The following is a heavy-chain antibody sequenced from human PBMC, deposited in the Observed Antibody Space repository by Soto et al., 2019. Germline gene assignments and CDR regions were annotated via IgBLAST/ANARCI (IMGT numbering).Heavy chain of an antibody. D-gene: IGHD4-17*01. Sequence: SETLSLTCTVSGGSISSGDYYWSWIRQPPGKGLEWIGYIYYSGSTYYNPSLKSRVTISVDTSKNQFSLKLSSVTAADTAVYYWAIYGGNSVYFAYWGQGTLVTVSS. J-gene: IGHJ4*02. CDR1: GGSISSGDYY. CDR3: AIYGGNSVYFAY. V-gene: IGHV4-30-4*01. CDR2: IYYSGST.